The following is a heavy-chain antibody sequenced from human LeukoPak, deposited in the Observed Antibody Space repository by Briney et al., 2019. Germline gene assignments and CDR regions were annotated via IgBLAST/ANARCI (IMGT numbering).Heavy chain of an antibody. CDR2: INSDGSRI. J-gene: IGHJ3*02. D-gene: IGHD3-16*01. Sequence: GGSLRLSCAASGFTFSSYWMHWARQAPGKGLVWVSRINSDGSRINYANSVKGRFTISRDNAKNSLYLQMNSLRAEDTALYYCARWGDRRGGAFDIWGQGTMVTVSS. CDR1: GFTFSSYW. CDR3: ARWGDRRGGAFDI. V-gene: IGHV3-74*01.